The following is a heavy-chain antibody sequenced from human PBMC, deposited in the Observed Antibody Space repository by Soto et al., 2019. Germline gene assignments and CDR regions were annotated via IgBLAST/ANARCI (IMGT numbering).Heavy chain of an antibody. Sequence: QVQLVESGGGVVQPGRSLRLSCAASGFTFSSYGMHWVRQAPGKGLEWVAVIWYDGSNKYYADSVKGRFTISRENSKNTLYLQMNSLRAEDTAVYYCAGGRKGGWGLQHWGQGTLVTVSS. CDR2: IWYDGSNK. D-gene: IGHD6-19*01. CDR3: AGGRKGGWGLQH. CDR1: GFTFSSYG. J-gene: IGHJ1*01. V-gene: IGHV3-33*01.